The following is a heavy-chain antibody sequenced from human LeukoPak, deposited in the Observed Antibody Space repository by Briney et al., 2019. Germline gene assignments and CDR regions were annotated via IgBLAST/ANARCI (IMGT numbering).Heavy chain of an antibody. CDR3: ARGGYCSSTSCYTLYYYYYMDV. J-gene: IGHJ6*03. Sequence: ASVKVSCKASGYTFTSYDINWVRQATGQGLEWMGWMNPNSGNTGYAQKFQGRVTMTRNTSISTAYMELSSLRSEDTAVYYCARGGYCSSTSCYTLYYYYYMDVWGKGTTVTISS. D-gene: IGHD2-2*02. CDR1: GYTFTSYD. V-gene: IGHV1-8*01. CDR2: MNPNSGNT.